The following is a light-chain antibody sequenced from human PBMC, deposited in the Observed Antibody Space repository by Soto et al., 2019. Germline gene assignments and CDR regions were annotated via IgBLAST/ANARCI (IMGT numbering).Light chain of an antibody. CDR3: QKYKTYST. CDR2: DAS. V-gene: IGKV1-5*01. Sequence: DIQMTQSPSTLSASIGDRVTITCRASQNINNWIAWYQQKPGKAPKFLIYDASTLASGVTSRFSGHGSGTDFTLTNSSLQPDDSAIYYCQKYKTYSTFGQRTNVDIK. CDR1: QNINNW. J-gene: IGKJ2*01.